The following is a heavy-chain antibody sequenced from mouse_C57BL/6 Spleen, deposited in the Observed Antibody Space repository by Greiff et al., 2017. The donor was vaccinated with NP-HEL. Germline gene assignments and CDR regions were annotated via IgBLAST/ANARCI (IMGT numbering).Heavy chain of an antibody. J-gene: IGHJ2*01. D-gene: IGHD2-3*01. V-gene: IGHV3-6*01. Sequence: VQLKESGPGLVKPSQSLSLTCSVTGYSITSGYYWNWIRQFPGNKLEWMGYISYDGSNNYNPSLKNRISITRDTSKNQFFLKLNSVTTEDTATYYCASDGYYAPFDYWGQGTTLTVSS. CDR3: ASDGYYAPFDY. CDR2: ISYDGSN. CDR1: GYSITSGYY.